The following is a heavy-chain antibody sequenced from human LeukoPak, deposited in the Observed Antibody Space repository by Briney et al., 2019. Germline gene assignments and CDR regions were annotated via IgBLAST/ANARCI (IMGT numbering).Heavy chain of an antibody. CDR2: IYYSGST. CDR3: ARERCSGGSCYLGGVLRGYFDS. Sequence: PSYPLSLTCTDTGASISSYYWSWIRKPPWKGLYRIGYIYYSGSTNYNPSLKSRVTISVDTSKNQFSLKLSSVTAADTAVYYCARERCSGGSCYLGGVLRGYFDSWGQGTLVTVSS. V-gene: IGHV4-59*01. D-gene: IGHD2-15*01. J-gene: IGHJ4*02. CDR1: GASISSYY.